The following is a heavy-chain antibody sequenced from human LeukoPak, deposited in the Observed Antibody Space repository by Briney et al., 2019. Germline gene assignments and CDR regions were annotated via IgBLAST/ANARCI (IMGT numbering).Heavy chain of an antibody. CDR1: GGSISSISYY. D-gene: IGHD1-1*01. Sequence: SETLSLTCTVSGGSISSISYYWGWIRQPPGKGLEWIGSMYHNGSTYYNPSLKSRVTMSVDTSKNQFSLKLSSVTAEDTAVYYCARDRHDGNAFDIWGQGTMVTVSS. V-gene: IGHV4-39*07. J-gene: IGHJ3*02. CDR3: ARDRHDGNAFDI. CDR2: MYHNGST.